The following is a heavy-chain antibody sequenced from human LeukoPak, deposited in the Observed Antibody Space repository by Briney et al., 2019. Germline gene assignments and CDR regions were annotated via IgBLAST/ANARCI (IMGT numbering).Heavy chain of an antibody. CDR2: IIPIFGTA. D-gene: IGHD6-19*01. CDR3: ARDSRIRCGWYRSDAFDI. Sequence: SVKVSCKASGGTFSSYAISWVRQAPGQGLEWMGRIIPIFGTANYAQKFQGRVTITTDESTSTAYMELSSLRSEDTAVYYCARDSRIRCGWYRSDAFDIWGQGTMVTVSS. CDR1: GGTFSSYA. V-gene: IGHV1-69*05. J-gene: IGHJ3*02.